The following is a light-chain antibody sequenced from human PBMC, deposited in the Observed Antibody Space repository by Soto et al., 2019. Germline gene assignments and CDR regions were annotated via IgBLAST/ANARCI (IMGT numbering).Light chain of an antibody. J-gene: IGLJ2*01. V-gene: IGLV2-8*01. CDR3: ASYAGTNSVL. CDR1: SSDVGDYNY. Sequence: QSALTQPPSASGSPGQSVTISCTGTSSDVGDYNYVSWYQQHPGKAPKLLLFEVMRRPSGVPDRFSGSKSGNTASLTVSGLQAEDEADYYCASYAGTNSVLFGGGTQLTVL. CDR2: EVM.